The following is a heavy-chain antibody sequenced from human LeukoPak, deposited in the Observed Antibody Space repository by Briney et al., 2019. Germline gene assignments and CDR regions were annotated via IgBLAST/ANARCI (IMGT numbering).Heavy chain of an antibody. D-gene: IGHD4-17*01. CDR1: GFTFSSYA. CDR2: ISGSGGST. Sequence: PGGSLRLSCAASGFTFSSYAMSWVRQAPGKGPEWVSAISGSGGSTYYADSVKGRFTISRDNSKNTLYLQMNSLRAEDTAVYYCANLLDYGDYGYFDYWGQGTLVTVSS. V-gene: IGHV3-23*01. J-gene: IGHJ4*02. CDR3: ANLLDYGDYGYFDY.